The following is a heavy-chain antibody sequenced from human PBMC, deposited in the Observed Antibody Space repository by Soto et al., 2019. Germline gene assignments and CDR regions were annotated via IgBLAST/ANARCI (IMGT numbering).Heavy chain of an antibody. V-gene: IGHV4-30-4*01. D-gene: IGHD6-6*01. CDR2: IYYSGST. CDR3: ASSPTAYSSSSKALDI. Sequence: QVQLQESGPGLVKPSQTLSLTCTVSGGSISSGDYYWSWIRQPPGKGLEWIGYIYYSGSTYYNPSLKSRVTISVDTSKTQFALKLSSVTAADTAVYYCASSPTAYSSSSKALDIWGQGTMVTVSS. J-gene: IGHJ3*02. CDR1: GGSISSGDYY.